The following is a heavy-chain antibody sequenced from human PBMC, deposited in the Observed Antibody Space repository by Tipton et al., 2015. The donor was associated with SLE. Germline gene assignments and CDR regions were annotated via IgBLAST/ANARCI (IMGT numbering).Heavy chain of an antibody. V-gene: IGHV3-53*05. CDR2: IYSAGST. CDR3: AKDTDFDY. CDR1: GFSFSNVW. J-gene: IGHJ4*02. Sequence: SLRLSCAASGFSFSNVWMTWVRQAPGKGLEWVSLIYSAGSTSYADSVKGRFTVSRDTSKNTLYLQMNSLRAEDTAVYYCAKDTDFDYWGQGSLVTVSS.